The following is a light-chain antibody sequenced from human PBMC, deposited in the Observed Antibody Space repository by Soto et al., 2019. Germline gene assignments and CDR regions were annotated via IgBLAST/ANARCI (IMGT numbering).Light chain of an antibody. V-gene: IGKV3-15*01. CDR3: QQYNSWPPIT. CDR2: DAS. CDR1: ESVSRN. J-gene: IGKJ5*01. Sequence: EVVMTQYPATLSVSPGERDTLSCRASESVSRNLAWYQQKPGQAPRLLIYDASTRATGIPDRFSGGGSGTEFTLTISSLQSEDFVVYYCQQYNSWPPITFGPGTRLDIK.